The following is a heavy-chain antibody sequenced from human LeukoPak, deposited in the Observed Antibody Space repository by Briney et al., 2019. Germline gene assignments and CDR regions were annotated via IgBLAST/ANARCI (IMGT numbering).Heavy chain of an antibody. J-gene: IGHJ6*02. CDR2: ISGGSP. D-gene: IGHD2-2*01. V-gene: IGHV3-64*02. CDR3: ARSSRPFTSGNFYFYGMDV. Sequence: GGSLRLSCAASGSTFSGDAMHWVRQAPGKGLEYVSGISGGSPYYADSVMRRFTISRDISKNTLNLQMGSVRTEDMGVYYCARSSRPFTSGNFYFYGMDVWGQGTTVTVSS. CDR1: GSTFSGDA.